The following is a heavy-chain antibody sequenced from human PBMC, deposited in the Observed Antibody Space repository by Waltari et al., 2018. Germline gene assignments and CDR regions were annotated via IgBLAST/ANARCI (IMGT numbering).Heavy chain of an antibody. Sequence: QLQLQESGPGLVKPSSTLSLTCTVSGGSISSSSYYWGWIRQPPGKGLEWIGSIYYSGSTYYNPSLKSRVTISVDTSKNQFSLKLSSVTAADTAVYYCARHIVGSHYGMDVWGQGTTVTVSS. CDR1: GGSISSSSYY. J-gene: IGHJ6*02. V-gene: IGHV4-39*01. D-gene: IGHD1-26*01. CDR3: ARHIVGSHYGMDV. CDR2: IYYSGST.